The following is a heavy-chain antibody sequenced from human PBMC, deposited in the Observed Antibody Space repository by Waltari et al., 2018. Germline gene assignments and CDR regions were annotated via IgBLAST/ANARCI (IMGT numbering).Heavy chain of an antibody. CDR2: VSNDGFKK. J-gene: IGHJ3*02. CDR3: ARDKSDGDAFDI. CDR1: GFTFRSHG. Sequence: QVQLVESGGGVVQPVGSLTVPCAASGFTFRSHGMAWFRQAPGKGLEWVAFVSNDGFKKYYADSVKGRFTISRDNSKNTVYLQMNSLRGEDTAVYYCARDKSDGDAFDIWGQGTMVTVSS. V-gene: IGHV3-30*02.